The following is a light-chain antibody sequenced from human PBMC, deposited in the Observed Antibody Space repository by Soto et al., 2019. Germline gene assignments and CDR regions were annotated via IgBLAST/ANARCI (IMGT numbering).Light chain of an antibody. V-gene: IGKV1-16*01. Sequence: DTQMTQSPSSLSASVGDRVTITCRASQGVNNYLAWFQQHPGKAPKSLIFAASNLQSGVPSRFSGSGSGADFTLTISGLQPEDSATYYCQQYNTYPYTFGQGTKLDIK. CDR3: QQYNTYPYT. J-gene: IGKJ2*01. CDR2: AAS. CDR1: QGVNNY.